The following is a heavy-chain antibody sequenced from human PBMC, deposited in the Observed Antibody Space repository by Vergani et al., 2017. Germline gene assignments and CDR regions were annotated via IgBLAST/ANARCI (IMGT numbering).Heavy chain of an antibody. CDR1: GFSLSTSGMR. CDR3: ARYGSGSFDY. CDR2: IDWDDDK. D-gene: IGHD3-10*01. Sequence: QVTLKESGPALVKPTQTLTLTCTFSGFSLSTSGMRVSWIRQPPGKALEWFARIDWDDDKFYSTSLKTRLTISKDTSKNQVVLTMTNMDPVDTATYYCARYGSGSFDYWGQGTLVTVSS. J-gene: IGHJ4*02. V-gene: IGHV2-70*04.